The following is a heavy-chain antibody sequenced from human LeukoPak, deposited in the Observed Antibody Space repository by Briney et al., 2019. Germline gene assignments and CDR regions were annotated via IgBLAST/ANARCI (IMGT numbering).Heavy chain of an antibody. V-gene: IGHV1-8*03. CDR2: MNPNSGNT. CDR3: ARIYRPYYDFWSGYQGYYYYYYMDV. D-gene: IGHD3-3*01. CDR1: GYTFTSYD. Sequence: GASVKVSCKASGYTFTSYDINWVRQATGQGLEWMGWMNPNSGNTGYAQKFQGRVTITRNTSISTAYMELSSLRSEDTAVYYCARIYRPYYDFWSGYQGYYYYYYMDVWGKGTTVTVSS. J-gene: IGHJ6*03.